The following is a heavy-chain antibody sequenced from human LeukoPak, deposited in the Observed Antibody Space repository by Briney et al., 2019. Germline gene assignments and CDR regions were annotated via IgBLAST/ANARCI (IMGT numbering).Heavy chain of an antibody. J-gene: IGHJ6*04. CDR1: GGSISSCY. CDR3: ARDHYDFWSGYRMDV. D-gene: IGHD3-3*01. CDR2: IYYSGST. Sequence: SETLSLTCTVSGGSISSCYWSWIRQPPGKGLEWIGYIYYSGSTNYNPSLKSRVTISVDTSKNQFSLKLSSVTAADTAVYYCARDHYDFWSGYRMDVWGKGTTVTVSS. V-gene: IGHV4-59*01.